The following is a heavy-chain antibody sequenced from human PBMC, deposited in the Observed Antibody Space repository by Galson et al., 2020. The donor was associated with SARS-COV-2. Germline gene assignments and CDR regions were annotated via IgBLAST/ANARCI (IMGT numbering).Heavy chain of an antibody. CDR3: ARDVHLDYFDY. CDR2: ISHSGSNI. J-gene: IGHJ4*02. CDR1: GYTFTNHF. Sequence: ASVKVSCKTSGYTFTNHFMHWVRQAPGQGLEWMGIISHSGSNISYAQNFQGRVTMTTDTSTGTVFMELRSLRSDDSATYYCARDVHLDYFDYWGQGTLVTVSS. V-gene: IGHV1-46*01. D-gene: IGHD1-1*01.